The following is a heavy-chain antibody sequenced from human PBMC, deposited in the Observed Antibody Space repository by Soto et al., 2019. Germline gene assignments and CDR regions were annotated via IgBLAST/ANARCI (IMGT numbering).Heavy chain of an antibody. D-gene: IGHD6-13*01. J-gene: IGHJ4*01. V-gene: IGHV3-15*01. CDR2: IKSKIDGETT. CDR3: ATLGIDLDY. CDR1: GFTFRTAW. Sequence: GGSLRLSCAASGFTFRTAWMSWVRQAPGKGLERVGRIKSKIDGETTDYAAPVKGRFTMSRDDSKNTLYLQMNSLKTEDSAVYHCATLGIDLDYWGPGITVTVSS.